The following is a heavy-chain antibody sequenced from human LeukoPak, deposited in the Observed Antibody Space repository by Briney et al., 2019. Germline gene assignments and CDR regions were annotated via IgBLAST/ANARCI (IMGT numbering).Heavy chain of an antibody. CDR2: INPNSGGT. D-gene: IGHD5-12*01. CDR3: ARGEHGYSGYADY. CDR1: GYTFTGYY. V-gene: IGHV1-2*02. J-gene: IGHJ4*02. Sequence: ASVKVSCKASGYTFTGYYMHWVRQAPGQGLEWMGWINPNSGGTNYAQKFQGRVTMTRDTSISTAYMELSRLRSDDTAVYYCARGEHGYSGYADYWGQGTLVTVSS.